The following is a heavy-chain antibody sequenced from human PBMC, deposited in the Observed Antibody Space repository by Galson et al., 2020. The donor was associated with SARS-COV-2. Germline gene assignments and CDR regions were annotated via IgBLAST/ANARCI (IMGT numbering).Heavy chain of an antibody. Sequence: GESLKISCAASGFTFSSYAMHWVRQAPGKGLEWVTVISYDGSNEYYADSVKGRFTISRDNSKNTLYLQMNSLRADDTAVYYCASNAYCGGDCYEYYFESWGHGTLVAVSS. D-gene: IGHD2-21*02. V-gene: IGHV3-30*01. CDR3: ASNAYCGGDCYEYYFES. CDR1: GFTFSSYA. J-gene: IGHJ4*01. CDR2: ISYDGSNE.